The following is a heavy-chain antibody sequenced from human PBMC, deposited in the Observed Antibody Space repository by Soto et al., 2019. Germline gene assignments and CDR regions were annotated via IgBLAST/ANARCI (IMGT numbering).Heavy chain of an antibody. CDR3: AADTARTYYFYAMDV. CDR1: GYSFANYW. V-gene: IGHV5-51*01. CDR2: IYPGDSDT. Sequence: PGESLKISCQGSGYSFANYWIAWVRQMPGKGLEWVWVIYPGDSDTRYSPSFRGQVTVSVDKSINTAYLEWSSLKASDTAMYYCAADTARTYYFYAMDVWGQGTTVTVSS. J-gene: IGHJ6*02. D-gene: IGHD5-18*01.